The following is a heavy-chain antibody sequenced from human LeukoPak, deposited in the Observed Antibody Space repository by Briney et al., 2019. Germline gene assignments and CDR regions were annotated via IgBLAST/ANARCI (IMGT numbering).Heavy chain of an antibody. V-gene: IGHV3-23*01. D-gene: IGHD1-1*01. CDR3: ARDSDTGGLDY. CDR2: ISGSGSNT. J-gene: IGHJ4*02. Sequence: GGSLRLSCAASGFPFSSYALNWVRQAPGKGLEWVSAISGSGSNTLYADSAKGRFTISRDNSKNTLYLQMNSLRAEDTAVYYCARDSDTGGLDYWGQGTLVTVSS. CDR1: GFPFSSYA.